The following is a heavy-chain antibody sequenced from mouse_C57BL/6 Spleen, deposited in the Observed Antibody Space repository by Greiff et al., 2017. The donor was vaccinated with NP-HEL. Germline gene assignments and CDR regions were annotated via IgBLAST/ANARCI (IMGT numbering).Heavy chain of an antibody. J-gene: IGHJ1*03. V-gene: IGHV5-12*01. CDR1: GFTFSDYY. Sequence: EVQRVESGGGLVQPGGSLKLSCAASGFTFSDYYMYWVRQTPEKRLEWVAYISNGGGSTYYPDTVKGRFTISRDNAKNTLYLQMSRLKSEDTAMYYCARSYYGSRTPYWYFDVWGTGTTVTVSS. D-gene: IGHD1-1*01. CDR3: ARSYYGSRTPYWYFDV. CDR2: ISNGGGST.